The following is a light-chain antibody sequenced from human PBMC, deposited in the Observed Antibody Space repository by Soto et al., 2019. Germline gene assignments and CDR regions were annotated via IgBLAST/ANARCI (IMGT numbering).Light chain of an antibody. J-gene: IGKJ4*01. CDR1: QDIAIY. CDR2: AAS. CDR3: QKLRLYPST. Sequence: IQLTQSPSSLSASVGDRVTITSRASQDIAIYLAWYQQKPGEAPKLLIYAASTLYGGVPSRVSGSGSGTDFALTITSLQAEDFATYYCQKLRLYPSTFGGGTKVEIK. V-gene: IGKV1-9*01.